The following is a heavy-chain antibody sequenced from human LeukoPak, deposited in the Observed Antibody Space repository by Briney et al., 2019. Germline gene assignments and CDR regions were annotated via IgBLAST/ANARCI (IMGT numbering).Heavy chain of an antibody. CDR2: INDSEIT. V-gene: IGHV4-34*01. D-gene: IGHD7-27*01. J-gene: IGHJ3*01. Sequence: PSETLSLTCGVSGGSFSGYYWNWIRQPPGKGLEWIGEINDSEITNYNPSLKSRVTISVDTSKNQFSLKLTSVTAADTAVYYCARVVNWGSPDAFDVWGQGTMITVSS. CDR3: ARVVNWGSPDAFDV. CDR1: GGSFSGYY.